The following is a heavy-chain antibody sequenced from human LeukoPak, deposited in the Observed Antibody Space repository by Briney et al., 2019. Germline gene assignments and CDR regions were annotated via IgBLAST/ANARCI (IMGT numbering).Heavy chain of an antibody. J-gene: IGHJ5*02. V-gene: IGHV1-8*02. Sequence: ASVKVSCKASGYTFTSYGISWVRQAPGQGLEWRGWMNPNTGNTFYAQKFQGRVTMTRNTSISTAYMELSSLRSDDTAVYYCARVVRGLGWFDPWDQGTLVTVSS. CDR2: MNPNTGNT. CDR3: ARVVRGLGWFDP. CDR1: GYTFTSYG. D-gene: IGHD3-10*01.